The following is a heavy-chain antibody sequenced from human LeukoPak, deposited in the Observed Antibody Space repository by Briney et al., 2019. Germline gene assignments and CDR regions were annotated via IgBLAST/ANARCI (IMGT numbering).Heavy chain of an antibody. Sequence: SVKVSCKASGGTFSSYAISWVRQAPGQGLEGMGRIIPILGIANYAQKFQGRVTITADKSTSTACMELSSLRSEDTAVYYCARDHYGDPVGYWGQGTLVTVSS. CDR3: ARDHYGDPVGY. V-gene: IGHV1-69*04. CDR2: IIPILGIA. J-gene: IGHJ4*02. CDR1: GGTFSSYA. D-gene: IGHD4-17*01.